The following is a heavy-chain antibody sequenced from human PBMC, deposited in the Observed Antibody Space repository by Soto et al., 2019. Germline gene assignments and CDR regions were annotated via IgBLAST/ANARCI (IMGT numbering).Heavy chain of an antibody. CDR2: ISSNGGST. V-gene: IGHV3-64*01. D-gene: IGHD2-21*02. CDR3: ARGGSDYYFDY. CDR1: GFTFSSYA. Sequence: EVQLVESGGGLVQPGGSLRLSCAASGFTFSSYAMHWVRQAPGKGLEYVSAISSNGGSTYYANSVKGRFTISRDNSKTTLYLQMGSLRAEDLAVYYCARGGSDYYFDYWGQRTLVTVSS. J-gene: IGHJ4*02.